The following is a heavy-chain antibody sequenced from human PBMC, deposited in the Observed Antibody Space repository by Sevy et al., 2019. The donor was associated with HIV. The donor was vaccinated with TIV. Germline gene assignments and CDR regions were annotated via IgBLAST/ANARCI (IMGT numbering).Heavy chain of an antibody. CDR1: GGSFSGYY. Sequence: SETLSLTCAVYGGSFSGYYWSWIRQPPGKGLEWIGEINHSGSTNYNPSLKSRVTISVDTSKNQFSLKLSSVTAADTAVYYCARGSSIAALGWFDPWGQGTLVTVSS. D-gene: IGHD6-6*01. CDR2: INHSGST. V-gene: IGHV4-34*01. J-gene: IGHJ5*02. CDR3: ARGSSIAALGWFDP.